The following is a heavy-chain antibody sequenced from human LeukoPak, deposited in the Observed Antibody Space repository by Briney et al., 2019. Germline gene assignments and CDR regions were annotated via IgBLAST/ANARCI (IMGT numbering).Heavy chain of an antibody. CDR3: ARPSYYYDSSGYTFDY. V-gene: IGHV4-39*01. CDR2: IYYSGST. D-gene: IGHD3-22*01. Sequence: SETLSLTCTVSGGSFSSSSYYWGWIRQPPGKGLEWIGSIYYSGSTYYNPSLKSRVTISVDTSKNQFSLKLSSVTAADTAVYYCARPSYYYDSSGYTFDYWGQGTLVTVSS. CDR1: GGSFSSSSYY. J-gene: IGHJ4*02.